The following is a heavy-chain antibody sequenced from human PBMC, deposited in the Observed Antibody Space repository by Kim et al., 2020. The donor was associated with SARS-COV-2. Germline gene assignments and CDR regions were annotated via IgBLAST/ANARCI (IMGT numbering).Heavy chain of an antibody. CDR3: AKIIYYNRACIAP. J-gene: IGHJ5*02. D-gene: IGHD1-20*01. V-gene: IGHV4-39*01. CDR1: GDSVRGNGYY. Sequence: SETLSLTCTVSGDSVRGNGYYWGWLRQPPGKGLEWIGSVDYSGSTYYSPSLKSRVTMSLDTSENQFALRLTPVTAADTAVYYCAKIIYYNRACIAPWGQGALVTVSS. CDR2: VDYSGST.